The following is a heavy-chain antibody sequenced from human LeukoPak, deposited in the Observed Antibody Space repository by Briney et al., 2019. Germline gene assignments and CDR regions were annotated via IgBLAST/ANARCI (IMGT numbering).Heavy chain of an antibody. Sequence: SETLSLTCAVYGGSFSGYYWSWIRQPPGKGLEWIGSIYYSGSTYYNPSLKSRVTISVDTSKNQFSLKLSSVTAADTAVYYCARHSLLWFGELLGDAFDIWGQGTMVTVSS. V-gene: IGHV4-34*01. CDR1: GGSFSGYY. D-gene: IGHD3-10*01. CDR3: ARHSLLWFGELLGDAFDI. J-gene: IGHJ3*02. CDR2: IYYSGST.